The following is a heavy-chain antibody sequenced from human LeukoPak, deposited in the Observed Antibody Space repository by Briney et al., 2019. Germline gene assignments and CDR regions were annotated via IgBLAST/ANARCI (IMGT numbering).Heavy chain of an antibody. Sequence: PSETLSLTCTVSGGSISNSTYYWGWIRQPPGKGLEWIGSFYYSGSTYYNASLKSRVTISVDTSKNQFSLKLSSVTAADTAVYYCTTTTRGWYGVGDYWGQGALVAVSS. D-gene: IGHD6-19*01. CDR3: TTTTRGWYGVGDY. CDR2: FYYSGST. V-gene: IGHV4-39*01. CDR1: GGSISNSTYY. J-gene: IGHJ4*02.